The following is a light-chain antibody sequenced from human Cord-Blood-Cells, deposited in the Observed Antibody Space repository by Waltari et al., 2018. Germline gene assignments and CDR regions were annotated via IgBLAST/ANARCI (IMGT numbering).Light chain of an antibody. CDR1: QGISNY. CDR2: AAS. V-gene: IGKV1-27*01. CDR3: QKYNSAPWT. Sequence: DIQITQSPSSLSASVGDRVTITCRASQGISNYLAWYQQKPGKVPKLLIYAASTLQSGVPYRISGSGSGTDFTLNISSLQPEDVATYYCQKYNSAPWTFGQGTKVEIK. J-gene: IGKJ1*01.